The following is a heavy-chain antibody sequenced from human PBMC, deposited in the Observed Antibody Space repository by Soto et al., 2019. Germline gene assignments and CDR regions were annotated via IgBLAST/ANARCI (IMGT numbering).Heavy chain of an antibody. CDR3: ARAGTGTVWRGFYGMDV. D-gene: IGHD1-7*01. J-gene: IGHJ6*02. Sequence: PGGSLRLSCAASGFTFSSYDMHWVRQATGKGLEWVSAIGTAGDTYYPGSVKGRFTISRENAKKSLYLQMNSLRAGDTAVYYCARAGTGTVWRGFYGMDVWGQGTTVTVSS. V-gene: IGHV3-13*01. CDR1: GFTFSSYD. CDR2: IGTAGDT.